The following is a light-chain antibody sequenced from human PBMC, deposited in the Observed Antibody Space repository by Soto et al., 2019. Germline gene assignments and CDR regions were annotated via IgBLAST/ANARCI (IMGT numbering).Light chain of an antibody. J-gene: IGLJ2*01. CDR1: SSNSGSNY. CDR3: AAWDDSLSGHVV. Sequence: QLVLTQPPSASGTPGQRFTISCSGSSSNSGSNYVYWYQQLPGTAPKLLIYRNNQRPSGVPDRFSGSKSGTSASLAISGLRSEDEADYYCAAWDDSLSGHVVFGGGTKLTVL. CDR2: RNN. V-gene: IGLV1-47*01.